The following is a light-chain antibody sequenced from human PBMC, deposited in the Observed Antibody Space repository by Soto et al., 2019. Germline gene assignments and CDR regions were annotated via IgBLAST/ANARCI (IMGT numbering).Light chain of an antibody. J-gene: IGKJ4*01. CDR3: QQYGSSPLT. Sequence: EIVLTQSPGTLSLSPGERATLSCRASQTVSSTYLAWYQQKPGQAPRLLISGAPRRATGIPDRFSGSGSGTDFTLTISRLEPEDFAVYYCQQYGSSPLTFGGGTKVEIK. V-gene: IGKV3-20*01. CDR1: QTVSSTY. CDR2: GAP.